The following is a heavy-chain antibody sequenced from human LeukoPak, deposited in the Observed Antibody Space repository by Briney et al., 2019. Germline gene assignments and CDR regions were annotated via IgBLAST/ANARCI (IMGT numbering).Heavy chain of an antibody. D-gene: IGHD3-10*01. J-gene: IGHJ6*03. V-gene: IGHV1-2*02. CDR2: INPNSGGT. CDR1: GYTFTGYY. Sequence: ASVKVSCKASGYTFTGYYMHWVRQAPGQGLEWMGWINPNSGGTNYAQKFQGRVTMTRDTSISTAYMELGRLRSDDTAVYYCARGPSVRRTYYYYYMDVWGKGTTVTVSS. CDR3: ARGPSVRRTYYYYYMDV.